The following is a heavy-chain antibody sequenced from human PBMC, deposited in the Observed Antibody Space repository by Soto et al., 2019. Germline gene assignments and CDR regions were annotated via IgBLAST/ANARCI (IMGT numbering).Heavy chain of an antibody. D-gene: IGHD6-19*01. V-gene: IGHV3-23*01. J-gene: IGHJ4*02. CDR1: GFTFSSYA. CDR3: ATRIAVAGTPDY. Sequence: GSLRLSCAASGFTFSSYAMHWVRQAPGKGLEWVSAISGSGGSTYYADSVKGRFTISRDNSKNTLYLQMNSLRAEDTAVYYCATRIAVAGTPDYWGQGTLVTVSS. CDR2: ISGSGGST.